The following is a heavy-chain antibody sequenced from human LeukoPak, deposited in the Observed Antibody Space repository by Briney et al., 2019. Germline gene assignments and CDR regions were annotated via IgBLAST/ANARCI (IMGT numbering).Heavy chain of an antibody. CDR3: GKDHIPLELPCDL. D-gene: IGHD1-7*01. CDR1: GFTFSSYG. V-gene: IGHV3-23*01. CDR2: ISGSGGST. Sequence: GGTLRLSCAASGFTFSSYGMSWVRQAPGKGLEWVSAISGSGGSTYYADSVKGRFTISRDNSKNTLYLQMNSLRAEDTAVYYCGKDHIPLELPCDLWGQGTLVTVSS. J-gene: IGHJ5*02.